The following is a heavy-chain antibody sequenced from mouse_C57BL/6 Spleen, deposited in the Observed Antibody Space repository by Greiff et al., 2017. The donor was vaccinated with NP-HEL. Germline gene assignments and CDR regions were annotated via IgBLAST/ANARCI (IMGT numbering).Heavy chain of an antibody. CDR1: GYTFTSYW. V-gene: IGHV1-59*01. CDR2: IDPSDSYT. CDR3: ARDYGSPPSFDY. D-gene: IGHD1-1*01. Sequence: QVQLQQPGAELVRPGTSVKLSCKASGYTFTSYWMHWVKQRPGQGLEWIGVIDPSDSYTNYNQKFKGKATLTVDTSSSTAYMQLSSLTSEDSAVYYCARDYGSPPSFDYWGQGTTLTVSS. J-gene: IGHJ2*01.